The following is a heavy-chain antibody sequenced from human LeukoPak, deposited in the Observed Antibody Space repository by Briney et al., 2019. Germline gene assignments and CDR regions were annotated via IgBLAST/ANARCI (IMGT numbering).Heavy chain of an antibody. V-gene: IGHV4-31*03. J-gene: IGHJ5*02. CDR2: IYYSGST. Sequence: SQTLSLTCTVSGGSISSGGYYWSWIRQHPGKGLEWIGYIYYSGSTYYNPSLKSRVTISVDTSKNQFSLKLSSVTAADTAVYYCARGGGDFWSGYSWFDPWGQGTLVTVSS. D-gene: IGHD3-3*01. CDR1: GGSISSGGYY. CDR3: ARGGGDFWSGYSWFDP.